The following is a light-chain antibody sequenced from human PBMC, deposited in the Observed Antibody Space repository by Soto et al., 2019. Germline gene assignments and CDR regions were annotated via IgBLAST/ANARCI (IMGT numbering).Light chain of an antibody. CDR2: GNS. CDR1: SSNIGAGYT. Sequence: QSALTQPPSVSGAPGQSVTISCTGSSSNIGAGYTVHWYQQLPGTAPKLLIYGNSNRPSGVPDRFSGSKSGTSASLAITGLQAEDEADYYCQSYDSSLSVVFGGGTQLTVL. CDR3: QSYDSSLSVV. J-gene: IGLJ2*01. V-gene: IGLV1-40*01.